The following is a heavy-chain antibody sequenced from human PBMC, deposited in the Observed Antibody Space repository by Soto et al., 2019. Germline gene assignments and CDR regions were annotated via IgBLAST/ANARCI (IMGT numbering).Heavy chain of an antibody. CDR3: AKERTRHFDY. J-gene: IGHJ4*02. Sequence: PGGSLRLSCAASGFTFGSYGMHWVRQAPGKGLEWVAVISYDGNNKYYADSVKGRLTISRDNSKNVVSLQMNSLRAEDTAVYYCAKERTRHFDYWGQGIPVTVSS. D-gene: IGHD1-1*01. CDR1: GFTFGSYG. V-gene: IGHV3-30*18. CDR2: ISYDGNNK.